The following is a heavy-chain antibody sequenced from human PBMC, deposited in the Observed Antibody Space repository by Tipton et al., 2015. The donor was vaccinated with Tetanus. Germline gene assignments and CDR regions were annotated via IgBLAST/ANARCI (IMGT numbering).Heavy chain of an antibody. CDR3: AREAYSGTYYFDY. V-gene: IGHV1-2*05. CDR1: GGTFTNYA. D-gene: IGHD1-26*01. CDR2: INPKSGGT. J-gene: IGHJ4*02. Sequence: QSGPEVKKPGSSVKVSCKASGGTFTNYALSWVRQAPGQGLEWMGRINPKSGGTIYAQKFQDRVTMTRDTSISTIYMELSSLRSDDTVVYFCAREAYSGTYYFDYWGQGTLVTVSS.